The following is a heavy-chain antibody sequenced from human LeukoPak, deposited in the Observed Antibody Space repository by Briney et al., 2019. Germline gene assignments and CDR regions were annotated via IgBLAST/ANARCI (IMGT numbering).Heavy chain of an antibody. CDR3: ARNSGWYEASIDY. J-gene: IGHJ4*02. D-gene: IGHD6-19*01. CDR2: IYYSGSP. CDR1: GGSISSYY. V-gene: IGHV4-59*01. Sequence: SETLSLTCTVSGGSISSYYWSWIRQPPGKGLEWIGYIYYSGSPNYNPSLKSRVTISVDTSKNQFSLKLSSVTAADTAVYYCARNSGWYEASIDYWGQGTLVTVSS.